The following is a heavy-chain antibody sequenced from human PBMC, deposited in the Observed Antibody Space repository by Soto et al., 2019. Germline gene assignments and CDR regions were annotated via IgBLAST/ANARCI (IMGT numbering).Heavy chain of an antibody. CDR3: AKVKPSQGAFDI. J-gene: IGHJ3*02. CDR1: EVTFRNFS. Sequence: PVGSLIVSCGAAEVTFRNFSMILVRQAPGQGLEWVSAISGSGGSTYYADSVKGRFTISRDNSKNTLYLQMNGLRAEDTAVYYCAKVKPSQGAFDIWGQGTMVTVSS. CDR2: ISGSGGST. V-gene: IGHV3-23*01.